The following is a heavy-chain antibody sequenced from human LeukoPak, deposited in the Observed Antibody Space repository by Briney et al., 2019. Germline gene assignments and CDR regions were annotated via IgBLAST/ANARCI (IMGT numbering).Heavy chain of an antibody. CDR2: ISYDGSNK. CDR1: GFTFSSYG. D-gene: IGHD3-22*01. Sequence: GGSLRLSCAASGFTFSSYGMSWVRQAPGKGLEWVAVISYDGSNKYYADSVKGRFTISRDNSKNTLYLQMNSLRAEDTAVYYCASSVYYDSSGYSDYWGHGTLVTVSS. J-gene: IGHJ4*01. V-gene: IGHV3-30*03. CDR3: ASSVYYDSSGYSDY.